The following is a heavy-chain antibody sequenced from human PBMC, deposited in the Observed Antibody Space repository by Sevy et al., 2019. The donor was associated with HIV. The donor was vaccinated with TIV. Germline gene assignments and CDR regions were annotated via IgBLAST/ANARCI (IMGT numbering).Heavy chain of an antibody. CDR3: ARDPPSLAGTGVVAFDI. J-gene: IGHJ3*02. Sequence: SETLSLTCTVSGGSISSYYWSWIRQPPGKGLEWIGYIYYSGSTNYNPTLNSRVTISVDTSKNQFSLKLSSVTAADTAVYYCARDPPSLAGTGVVAFDIWGQGTMVTVSS. CDR2: IYYSGST. CDR1: GGSISSYY. V-gene: IGHV4-59*01. D-gene: IGHD6-19*01.